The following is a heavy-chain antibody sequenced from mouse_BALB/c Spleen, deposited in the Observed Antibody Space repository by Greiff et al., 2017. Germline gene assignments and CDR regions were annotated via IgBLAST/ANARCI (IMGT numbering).Heavy chain of an antibody. CDR1: GFTFSDYY. Sequence: EVQLVESGGGLVKPGGSLKLSCAASGFTFSDYYMYWVRQTPEKRLEWVATISDGGSYTYYPDSVKGRFTISRDNAKNNLYLQMSSLKSEDTAMYYCARDRGTNAMDYWGQGTSVTVSS. J-gene: IGHJ4*01. CDR3: ARDRGTNAMDY. V-gene: IGHV5-4*02. D-gene: IGHD2-14*01. CDR2: ISDGGSYT.